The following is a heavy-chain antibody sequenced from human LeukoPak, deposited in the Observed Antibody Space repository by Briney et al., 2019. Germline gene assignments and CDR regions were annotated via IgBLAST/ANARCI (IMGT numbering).Heavy chain of an antibody. Sequence: PGGSLRLSCAASGFTVSSNYMSWVRQAPGKGLEWVSVIYSGGSTYYADSVKGRFTISRDNSKNTLYLQMNGLRAEDTAVYYCARDPLAVAGTSYWGQGTLVTVSS. CDR2: IYSGGST. D-gene: IGHD6-19*01. V-gene: IGHV3-53*01. J-gene: IGHJ4*02. CDR3: ARDPLAVAGTSY. CDR1: GFTVSSNY.